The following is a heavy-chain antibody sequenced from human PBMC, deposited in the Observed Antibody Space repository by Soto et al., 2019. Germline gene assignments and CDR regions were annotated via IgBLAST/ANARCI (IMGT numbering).Heavy chain of an antibody. V-gene: IGHV6-1*01. J-gene: IGHJ6*02. CDR3: ARDGSIAARIYYYGMDV. CDR2: TYYRSKWYN. CDR1: GDSVSSNSAA. D-gene: IGHD6-6*01. Sequence: PSQTLSLTCAISGDSVSSNSAAWNWIRQSPSRGLEWLGRTYYRSKWYNDYAVSVKSRITINPDTSKNQFSLQLNSVTPEDTAVYYCARDGSIAARIYYYGMDVWGQGILVTVSS.